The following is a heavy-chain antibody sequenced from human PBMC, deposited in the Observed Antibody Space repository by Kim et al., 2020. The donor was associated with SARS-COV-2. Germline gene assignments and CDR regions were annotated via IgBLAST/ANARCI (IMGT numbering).Heavy chain of an antibody. CDR1: GFTFGGNW. CDR3: ARGRGVDS. J-gene: IGHJ5*01. CDR2: INQDGSQK. Sequence: GGSLRLSCAASGFTFGGNWMTWVRQAAGKGLEWVACINQDGSQKYYVYSANGRFTISRDNAKNSLYLQMNSLRGEDTAVYYCARGRGVDSLGQGTLVTVSS. V-gene: IGHV3-7*04.